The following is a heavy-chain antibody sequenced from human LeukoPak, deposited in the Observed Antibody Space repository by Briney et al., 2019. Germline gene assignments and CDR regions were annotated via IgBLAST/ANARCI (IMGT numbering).Heavy chain of an antibody. Sequence: PGGSLRLSCAASGFTFSSYAMSWVRQAPGKRLEWVSAISGSADRTYYADSVKGRFTISRDNSKNTLYLQMNSLRPEDTAIYYCAKESPYGSGSRNYYFHYWGQGTLVTVSS. V-gene: IGHV3-23*01. CDR2: ISGSADRT. CDR1: GFTFSSYA. CDR3: AKESPYGSGSRNYYFHY. D-gene: IGHD3-10*01. J-gene: IGHJ4*02.